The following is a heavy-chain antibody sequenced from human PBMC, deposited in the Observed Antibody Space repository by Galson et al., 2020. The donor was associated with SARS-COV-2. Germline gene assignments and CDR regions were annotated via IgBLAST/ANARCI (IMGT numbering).Heavy chain of an antibody. CDR1: GFTFSDYY. D-gene: IGHD6-19*01. CDR3: ASYRTRLIAVAVFDY. CDR2: ISSSGSTI. V-gene: IGHV3-11*04. J-gene: IGHJ4*02. Sequence: GESLKISCAASGFTFSDYYMSWIRQAPGKGLEWVSYISSSGSTIYYADSVKGRFTISRDNAKNSLYLQMNSLRAEDTAVYYCASYRTRLIAVAVFDYWGQGTLVTVSS.